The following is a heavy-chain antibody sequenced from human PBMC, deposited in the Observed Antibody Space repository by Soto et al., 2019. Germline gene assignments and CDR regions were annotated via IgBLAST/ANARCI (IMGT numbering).Heavy chain of an antibody. Sequence: PGGSLRLSCAASGFTFSSYSMNWVRQAPGKGLEWVSYISSSSSTIYYADSVKGRFTISRDNAKNSLYLQMNSLRDEDTAVYYCARDPGGYHDYGVFGTYYYYGMDVWGQGTTVTVSS. V-gene: IGHV3-48*02. J-gene: IGHJ6*02. CDR3: ARDPGGYHDYGVFGTYYYYGMDV. CDR1: GFTFSSYS. CDR2: ISSSSSTI. D-gene: IGHD4-17*01.